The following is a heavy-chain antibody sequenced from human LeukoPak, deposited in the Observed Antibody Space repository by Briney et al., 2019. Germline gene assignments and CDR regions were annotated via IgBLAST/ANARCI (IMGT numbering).Heavy chain of an antibody. D-gene: IGHD6-13*01. V-gene: IGHV7-4-1*02. J-gene: IGHJ6*03. Sequence: GASVKVSCKASGYTFTSYAMNWVRQAPGQGLEWMGWINTNTGNPTYAQGFTGRFVFSLDTSVSTAYLQISSLKAEDTAVYYCARASGYSSSWYDPPEYYYYYMDVWGKGTTVTVSS. CDR2: INTNTGNP. CDR1: GYTFTSYA. CDR3: ARASGYSSSWYDPPEYYYYYMDV.